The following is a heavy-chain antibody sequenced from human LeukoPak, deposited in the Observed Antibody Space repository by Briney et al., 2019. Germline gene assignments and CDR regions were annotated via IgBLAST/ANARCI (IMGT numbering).Heavy chain of an antibody. J-gene: IGHJ4*02. Sequence: SETLSLTCTVSGGSISSHYWSWIRQPPGKGLEWIGYIYYSGSTNYNPSLKSRVTISVDTSKNQFSLKLSSVTAADTAVYYCARDRSGDSSDFDYWGQGTLVTVSS. CDR2: IYYSGST. CDR1: GGSISSHY. D-gene: IGHD3-22*01. CDR3: ARDRSGDSSDFDY. V-gene: IGHV4-59*11.